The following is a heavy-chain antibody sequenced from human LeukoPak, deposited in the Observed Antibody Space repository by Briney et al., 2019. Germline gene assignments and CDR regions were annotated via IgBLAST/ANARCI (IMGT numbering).Heavy chain of an antibody. V-gene: IGHV3-23*01. CDR1: GFTFSSYA. CDR2: ISGSGGST. CDR3: AKPHMVRGVKADFDY. D-gene: IGHD3-10*01. J-gene: IGHJ4*02. Sequence: GGSLGLSCAASGFTFSSYAMSWVRQAPGKGLEWVSAISGSGGSTYYADSVKGRFTIPRDNSKNTLYLQMNSLRAEDTAVYYCAKPHMVRGVKADFDYWGQGTLVTVSS.